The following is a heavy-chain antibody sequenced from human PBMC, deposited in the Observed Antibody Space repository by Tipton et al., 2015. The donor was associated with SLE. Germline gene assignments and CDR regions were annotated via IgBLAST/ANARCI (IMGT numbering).Heavy chain of an antibody. D-gene: IGHD6-6*01. CDR1: GTPISNYY. V-gene: IGHV4-59*01. CDR2: ISYSGST. J-gene: IGHJ6*03. Sequence: TLSLTCSVSGTPISNYYWSWIRQPPGKGLEWVGYISYSGSTNYNPSLKSRVTISLDTSKKQFSLKLNSVSAADTAVYYCARGPRKLVPGSYYYYMDVWGKGTTVTVSS. CDR3: ARGPRKLVPGSYYYYMDV.